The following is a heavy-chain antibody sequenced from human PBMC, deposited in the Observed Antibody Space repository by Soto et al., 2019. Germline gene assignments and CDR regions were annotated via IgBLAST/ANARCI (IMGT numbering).Heavy chain of an antibody. CDR1: GFTFSSYS. J-gene: IGHJ6*02. V-gene: IGHV3-21*01. CDR2: ISSSSSYI. D-gene: IGHD1-1*01. CDR3: SREVYEERQRQYYYYGMDV. Sequence: GGSLSLSCAASGFTFSSYSMNWVRQAPGKGLDWVSPISSSSSYIYYADSVKGRFTISRDNAKNSVYLQMNSLRDDDAAVYYCSREVYEERQRQYYYYGMDVWGQGTTVTVSS.